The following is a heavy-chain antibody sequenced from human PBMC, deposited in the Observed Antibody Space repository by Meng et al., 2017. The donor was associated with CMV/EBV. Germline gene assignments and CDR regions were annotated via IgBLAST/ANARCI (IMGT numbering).Heavy chain of an antibody. CDR3: ARDEYDFWSGKNWRWDYYYYGMDV. CDR1: GFTFSSYW. Sequence: GESLKISCAASGFTFSSYWMSWVRQAPGKGLEWVANIKQDGSEKYYVDSVKGRFTISRDNAKNSLYLQMNSLRAEDTAVYYCARDEYDFWSGKNWRWDYYYYGMDVWGQGTTVTVSS. D-gene: IGHD3-3*01. V-gene: IGHV3-7*01. J-gene: IGHJ6*02. CDR2: IKQDGSEK.